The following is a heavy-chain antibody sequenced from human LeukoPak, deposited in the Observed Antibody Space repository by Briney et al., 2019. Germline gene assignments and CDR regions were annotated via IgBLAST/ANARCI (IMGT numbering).Heavy chain of an antibody. D-gene: IGHD3-10*01. CDR2: IYTSGSA. V-gene: IGHV4-4*07. Sequence: SETLSLTCTVSGGSISSYYWSWIRQPPGKGLEWIGRIYTSGSANYSPSLKSRVTMSVDTSKNQFSLKLSSLTAADTAVYYCARGLWFGELTDAFDIWGQGTMVTVSS. CDR3: ARGLWFGELTDAFDI. J-gene: IGHJ3*02. CDR1: GGSISSYY.